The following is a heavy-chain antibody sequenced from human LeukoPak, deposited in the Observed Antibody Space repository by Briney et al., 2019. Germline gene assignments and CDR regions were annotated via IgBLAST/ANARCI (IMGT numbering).Heavy chain of an antibody. CDR2: ISSSSSYI. D-gene: IGHD6-6*01. CDR1: GFTFSSYS. CDR3: ARDLSIAALYYGVDV. V-gene: IGHV3-21*01. J-gene: IGHJ6*02. Sequence: GGSLTLSCAASGFTFSSYSMNWVRQAPGKGLEWVSSISSSSSYIYYADSVKGRFTITRDNAKNSLYLQMNSLRAEDTAVYYCARDLSIAALYYGVDVWGQGTTVTVSS.